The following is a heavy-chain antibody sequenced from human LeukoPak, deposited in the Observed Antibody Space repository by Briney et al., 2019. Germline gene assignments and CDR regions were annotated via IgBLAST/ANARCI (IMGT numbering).Heavy chain of an antibody. D-gene: IGHD5-18*01. J-gene: IGHJ5*02. Sequence: GESLKISCKGSGYSFTNYWISWVRQMPGKGLEWMGRIDPSDSYTNYSPSFQGHVTISADKSISTAYLQWSSLKASDTAMYYCARDSGYSYGPYDNWFDPWGQGTLVTVSS. CDR2: IDPSDSYT. CDR1: GYSFTNYW. V-gene: IGHV5-10-1*01. CDR3: ARDSGYSYGPYDNWFDP.